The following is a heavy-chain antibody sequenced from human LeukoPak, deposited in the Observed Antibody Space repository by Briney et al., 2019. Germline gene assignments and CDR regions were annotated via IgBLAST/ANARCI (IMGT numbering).Heavy chain of an antibody. J-gene: IGHJ4*02. V-gene: IGHV3-30*02. D-gene: IGHD6-19*01. CDR1: GFPFSDYV. CDR2: IRYDGNNK. Sequence: LSGGSLRLSCAASGFPFSDYVMHWVRQAPGKGLEWVAVIRYDGNNKYYADSAKGRFTISRDNSKNMLYLQMNSLGTEDTAVYYCAKDRWGAVASFDYWGQGTLVTVSS. CDR3: AKDRWGAVASFDY.